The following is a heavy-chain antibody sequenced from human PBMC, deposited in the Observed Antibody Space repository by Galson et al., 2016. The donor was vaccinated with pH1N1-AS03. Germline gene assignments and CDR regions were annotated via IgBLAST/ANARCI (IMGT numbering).Heavy chain of an antibody. CDR1: GYTFTDYN. J-gene: IGHJ4*02. Sequence: VKVSCKVSGYTFTDYNMHWVQQAPGKGLEWMGLVDPDTSKTKYAEKFQGRVTITADTSRDTAYMDLSGLRSEDTAIYYCATDGPRGSLSSWGQGTLVTVSS. D-gene: IGHD6-6*01. CDR3: ATDGPRGSLSS. CDR2: VDPDTSKT. V-gene: IGHV1-69-2*01.